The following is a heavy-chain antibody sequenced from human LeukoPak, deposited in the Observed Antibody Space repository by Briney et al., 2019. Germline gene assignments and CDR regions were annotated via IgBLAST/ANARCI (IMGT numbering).Heavy chain of an antibody. J-gene: IGHJ2*01. CDR3: ASGMEGWYFDL. CDR2: INPNSGGT. CDR1: GYTFTDYS. V-gene: IGHV1-2*02. D-gene: IGHD3-3*01. Sequence: GASVKVSCKASGYTFTDYSMHWVRQAPGQGLEWMGWINPNSGGTNYTQKFQGRVTMTTDTSISTAYMELISLRSDDTAVYYCASGMEGWYFDLWGRGTLVTVSS.